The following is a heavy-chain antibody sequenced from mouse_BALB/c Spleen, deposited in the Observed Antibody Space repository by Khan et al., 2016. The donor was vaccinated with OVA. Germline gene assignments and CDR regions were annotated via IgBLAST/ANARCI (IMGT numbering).Heavy chain of an antibody. CDR3: ARGYFGNYEFAY. J-gene: IGHJ3*01. CDR1: GYTFTSYW. V-gene: IGHV1S132*01. CDR2: IFTGTGTT. Sequence: QVQLKQSGAELVKPGASVKLSCKTSGYTFTSYWIQWVKQRPGQGLGWIGQIFTGTGTTYYNENFKGKATPTVDTSSTTAYWHLSSLPSEDSAVYVCARGYFGNYEFAYWGQGTLVTVSP. D-gene: IGHD2-1*01.